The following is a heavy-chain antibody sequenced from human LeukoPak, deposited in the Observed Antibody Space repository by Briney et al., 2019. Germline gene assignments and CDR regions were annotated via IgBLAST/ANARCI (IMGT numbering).Heavy chain of an antibody. CDR1: GGSISSSNW. V-gene: IGHV4-4*02. J-gene: IGHJ4*02. Sequence: PSETLSLTCAVSGGSISSSNWWSWVRQPPGKGLEWIGEIYHSGSTNYNPSLKSRVTISVDKSKNQFSLKLSSVTAADTAVYYLARDLGSGSPPPDYGGQGPLVTVSS. CDR2: IYHSGST. D-gene: IGHD3-10*01. CDR3: ARDLGSGSPPPDY.